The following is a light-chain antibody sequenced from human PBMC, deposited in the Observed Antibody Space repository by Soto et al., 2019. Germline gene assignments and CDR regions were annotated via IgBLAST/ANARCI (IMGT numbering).Light chain of an antibody. Sequence: DIQMTQSPSTLSTSAGDRVTITCRASQSISGWLAWYQQKPGKAPNLLIYKASSLGSGVPSRFSGSGSGTEFTLTISSLQPDDFATYYCQQYQSYPWTFGQGTNVEIK. J-gene: IGKJ1*01. CDR2: KAS. V-gene: IGKV1-5*03. CDR1: QSISGW. CDR3: QQYQSYPWT.